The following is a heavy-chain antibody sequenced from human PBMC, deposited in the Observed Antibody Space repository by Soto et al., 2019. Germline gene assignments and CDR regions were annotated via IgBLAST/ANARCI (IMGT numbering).Heavy chain of an antibody. CDR2: ISGSGGGT. D-gene: IGHD6-13*01. CDR1: GFTFSSYA. CDR3: AKDMYSSSWHAPLAYYYYGMDV. V-gene: IGHV3-23*01. Sequence: HPGGSLRLSCAASGFTFSSYAMSWVRQAPGKGLEWVSAISGSGGGTYYADSVKGRFTISRDNSKNTLYLQMNSLRAEDTAVYYCAKDMYSSSWHAPLAYYYYGMDVWGQGTTVTVSS. J-gene: IGHJ6*02.